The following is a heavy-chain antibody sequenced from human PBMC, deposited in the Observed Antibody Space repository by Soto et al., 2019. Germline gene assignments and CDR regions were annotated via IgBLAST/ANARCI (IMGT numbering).Heavy chain of an antibody. V-gene: IGHV3-30*18. D-gene: IGHD3-10*01. J-gene: IGHJ5*02. Sequence: GGALRLSCAASGFTFSNFGMHGVRQAPGKGLEWVAVTSHDGNNRYYAESVKGRFTISRDNSKNALYLQINSLRVEDTAVYFCAKDYSGSRSLNWFDPWGQGT. CDR1: GFTFSNFG. CDR3: AKDYSGSRSLNWFDP. CDR2: TSHDGNNR.